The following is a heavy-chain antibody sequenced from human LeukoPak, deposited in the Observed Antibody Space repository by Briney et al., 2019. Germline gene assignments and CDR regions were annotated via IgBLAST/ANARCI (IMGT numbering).Heavy chain of an antibody. Sequence: GGSLRLSCAASGFTFSNACMSWVRQAPGKGLEWVGRIKSETDDGTSEYAAPVKGRFTISRCDSKNKLYLQMNSLKTEDTAVYYCTTDWGVDTAMGFFDYWGEGTLVTVSS. V-gene: IGHV3-15*01. CDR1: GFTFSNAC. D-gene: IGHD5-18*01. CDR2: IKSETDDGTS. CDR3: TTDWGVDTAMGFFDY. J-gene: IGHJ4*02.